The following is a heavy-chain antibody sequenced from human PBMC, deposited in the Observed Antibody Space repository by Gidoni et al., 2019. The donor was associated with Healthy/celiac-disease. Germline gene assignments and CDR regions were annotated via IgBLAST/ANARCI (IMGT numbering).Heavy chain of an antibody. V-gene: IGHV3-23*01. Sequence: EVQLLESGGGLVQPGGSLRLSVPASGFTFGSYAMSWVRQAPGKGLEWVSAISGSGGSTYYADSVKGRFTISRDNSKNTLYLQMNSLRAEDTAVYYCAKVYYYDSSGRTGFDYWGQGTLVTVSS. CDR2: ISGSGGST. D-gene: IGHD3-22*01. CDR3: AKVYYYDSSGRTGFDY. J-gene: IGHJ4*02. CDR1: GFTFGSYA.